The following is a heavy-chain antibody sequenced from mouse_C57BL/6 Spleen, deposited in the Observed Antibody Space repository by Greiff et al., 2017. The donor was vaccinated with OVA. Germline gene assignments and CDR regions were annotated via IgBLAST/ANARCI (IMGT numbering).Heavy chain of an antibody. D-gene: IGHD2-12*01. CDR3: ASVLLAY. CDR2: ISYDGSN. J-gene: IGHJ3*01. Sequence: VQLKESGPGLVKPSPSLSLTCSVTGYSITSGYYWNWIRQFPGNKLEWMGYISYDGSNNYNPSLKNRISITRDTSKNQFFLKLNSVTTEDTATYYCASVLLAYWGQGTLVTVSA. CDR1: GYSITSGYY. V-gene: IGHV3-6*01.